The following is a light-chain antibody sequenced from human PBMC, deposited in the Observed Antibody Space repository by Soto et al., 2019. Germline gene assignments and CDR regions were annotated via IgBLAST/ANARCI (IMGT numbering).Light chain of an antibody. CDR1: SSDVGGYNY. J-gene: IGLJ2*01. Sequence: QSALTQPASVSGSPGQSITISCTGTSSDVGGYNYVSWYQQHPGKAPKLMIYDVSNRPSGVSNRFSGSKSGNTASLTISGLQAEHEADYYCSSYTSSSTRVFGGGTKRTVL. V-gene: IGLV2-14*01. CDR2: DVS. CDR3: SSYTSSSTRV.